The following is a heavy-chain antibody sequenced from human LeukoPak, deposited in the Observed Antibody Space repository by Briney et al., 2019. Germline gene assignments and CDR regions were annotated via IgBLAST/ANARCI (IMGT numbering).Heavy chain of an antibody. CDR2: INSDGSST. J-gene: IGHJ6*04. Sequence: GGSLRLSCAASGFTFSSYWMHWVRQAPGKGLVWVSRINSDGSSTSYADSVKGRFTISRDNAKNTLYLQMNRLRAEDTAVYSCALTTQYYYGMDVWGKGTTVTVSS. D-gene: IGHD1-14*01. CDR3: ALTTQYYYGMDV. CDR1: GFTFSSYW. V-gene: IGHV3-74*01.